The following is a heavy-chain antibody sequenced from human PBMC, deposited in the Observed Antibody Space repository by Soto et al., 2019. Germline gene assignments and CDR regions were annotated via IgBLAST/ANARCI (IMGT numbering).Heavy chain of an antibody. J-gene: IGHJ4*02. CDR2: ISASGGST. CDR1: GFTFDSFA. CDR3: ARGAVMPDS. D-gene: IGHD3-16*01. V-gene: IGHV3-23*01. Sequence: EVQLLESGGGLEQPGGSLRLSCAASGFTFDSFAMTWVRQAPGKGLEWVSAISASGGSTFYADSVKGRFPTSRDSSKNTLYLQMNSLRAEDTAVYYCARGAVMPDSWGQGTLVTVSS.